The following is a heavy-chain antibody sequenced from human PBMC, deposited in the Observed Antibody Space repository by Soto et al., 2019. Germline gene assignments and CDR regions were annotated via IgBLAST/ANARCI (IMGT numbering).Heavy chain of an antibody. D-gene: IGHD3-9*01. J-gene: IGHJ6*02. CDR1: GGSISSSNW. Sequence: SETLSLTCAVSGGSISSSNWWSWVRQPPGKGLEWIGEIYHSGSTNYNPSLKSRVTISVDKSKNQFSLKLSSVTAADTAVYYCARSGHFDWLLSSLKGMDVRGQGTTVTVSS. V-gene: IGHV4-4*02. CDR2: IYHSGST. CDR3: ARSGHFDWLLSSLKGMDV.